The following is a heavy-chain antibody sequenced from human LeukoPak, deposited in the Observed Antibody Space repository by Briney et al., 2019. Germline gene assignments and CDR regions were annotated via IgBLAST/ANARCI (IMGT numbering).Heavy chain of an antibody. CDR3: ARDYDTSGYFVY. D-gene: IGHD3-22*01. V-gene: IGHV1-46*01. Sequence: GASVKVSCKASGYTFTSYYMAWVRQAPGQGLQWMGIINPSSGGTFYAQKFQGRLTMTRDTSTSTVYMELNSLRSEDTAVYYCARDYDTSGYFVYWGQGTLVTVSS. J-gene: IGHJ4*02. CDR1: GYTFTSYY. CDR2: INPSSGGT.